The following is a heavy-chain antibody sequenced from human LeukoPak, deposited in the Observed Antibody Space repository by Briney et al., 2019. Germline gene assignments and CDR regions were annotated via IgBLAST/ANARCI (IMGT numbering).Heavy chain of an antibody. CDR1: GFTFSNAW. J-gene: IGHJ6*03. D-gene: IGHD3-9*01. Sequence: KPGGSLRLSCAASGFTFSNAWMSWVRQAPEKGLEWVGRIKSKTDGGTTDYAAPVKGRFTISRDDSKNTLYLQMNSLKTEDTAVYYCTTALDILTGYDYYYYMDVWGKGTTVTVSS. V-gene: IGHV3-15*01. CDR2: IKSKTDGGTT. CDR3: TTALDILTGYDYYYYMDV.